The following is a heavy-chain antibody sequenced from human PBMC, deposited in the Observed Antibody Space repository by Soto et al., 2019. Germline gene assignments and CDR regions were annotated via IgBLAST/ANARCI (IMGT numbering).Heavy chain of an antibody. D-gene: IGHD3-3*01. V-gene: IGHV4-59*08. CDR2: IYYSGST. Sequence: SETLSLTCTVSGGSISSYCWSWIRQPPGKGLEWIGYIYYSGSTNYNPSLKSRVTISVDTSKNQFSLKLSSVTAADTAVYYCARFGWLLSSWFDPWGQGTLVTVSS. J-gene: IGHJ5*02. CDR3: ARFGWLLSSWFDP. CDR1: GGSISSYC.